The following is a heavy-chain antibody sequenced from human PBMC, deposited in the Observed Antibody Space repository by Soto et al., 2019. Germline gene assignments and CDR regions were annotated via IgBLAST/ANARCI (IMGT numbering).Heavy chain of an antibody. D-gene: IGHD2-21*01. Sequence: EVQLVESGGGLVQPGGSLRLSCAASGFTFSSYAMHWVRQAPGKGLEYVSGITSNGGNTDYASSVKGRFTISRDNSKNRLYLQMGSLRAEDMAVYYCARRIPFGYGMDVWGQGTTVTVSS. CDR3: ARRIPFGYGMDV. CDR2: ITSNGGNT. V-gene: IGHV3-64*01. J-gene: IGHJ6*02. CDR1: GFTFSSYA.